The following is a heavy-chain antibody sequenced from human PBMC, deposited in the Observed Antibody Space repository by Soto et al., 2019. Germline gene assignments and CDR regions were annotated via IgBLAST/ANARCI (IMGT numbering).Heavy chain of an antibody. CDR1: GYSLPNYY. J-gene: IGHJ4*02. Sequence: QVQLVQSGAVVKMPGASVKVSCQASGYSLPNYYMNWVRQASGQGLEWMGWLNPETGSTKVAQEFQGRVTMTRDTSTSTAYLELSSLRSDDTAVYYCSREAGYDYGFDSWGQGTQVTVSS. V-gene: IGHV1-2*02. D-gene: IGHD5-12*01. CDR2: LNPETGST. CDR3: SREAGYDYGFDS.